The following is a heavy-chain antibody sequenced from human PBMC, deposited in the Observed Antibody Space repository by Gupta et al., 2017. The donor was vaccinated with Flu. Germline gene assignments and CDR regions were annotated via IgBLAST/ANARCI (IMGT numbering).Heavy chain of an antibody. CDR3: ANTPTGVTTFHAFDI. V-gene: IGHV3-23*01. CDR2: ISGSGGST. D-gene: IGHD4-4*01. CDR1: GFTFSSYA. Sequence: EVQLLESGGGLVQPGGSLRLSCAASGFTFSSYAMSWVRQAPGKGLEWVSAISGSGGSTYYADSGKGRFTISRDNSKNTLYLQMKSLRAEETAVYYCANTPTGVTTFHAFDIWGQGTMVTVSS. J-gene: IGHJ3*02.